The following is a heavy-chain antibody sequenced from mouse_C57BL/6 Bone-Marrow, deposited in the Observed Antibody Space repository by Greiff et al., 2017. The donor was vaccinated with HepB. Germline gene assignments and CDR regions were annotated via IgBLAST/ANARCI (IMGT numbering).Heavy chain of an antibody. CDR1: GYSITSGYY. CDR2: ISYDGSN. V-gene: IGHV3-6*01. D-gene: IGHD2-4*01. J-gene: IGHJ3*01. Sequence: ESGPGLVKPSQSLSLTCSVTGYSITSGYYWNWIRQFPGNKLEWMGYISYDGSNNYNPSLKNRISITRDTSKNQFFLKLNSVTTEDTATYYCASLYDYSWFAYWGQGTLVTVSA. CDR3: ASLYDYSWFAY.